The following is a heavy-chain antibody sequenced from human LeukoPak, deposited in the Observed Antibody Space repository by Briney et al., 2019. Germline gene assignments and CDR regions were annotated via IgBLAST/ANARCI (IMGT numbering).Heavy chain of an antibody. J-gene: IGHJ4*02. CDR2: IKQDGSEK. D-gene: IGHD4-17*01. CDR1: GFTFSSYW. CDR3: ARDYGDDY. V-gene: IGHV3-7*01. Sequence: GGSLRLSCAASGFTFSSYWVSWVRQAPGKGLEWVANIKQDGSEKYYVDSVKGRFTISRDNAKNSLYLQMNSLRAEDTAVYYCARDYGDDYWGQGTLVTVSS.